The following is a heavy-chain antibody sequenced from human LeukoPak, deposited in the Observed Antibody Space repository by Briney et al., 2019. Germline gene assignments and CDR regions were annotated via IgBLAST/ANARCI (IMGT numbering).Heavy chain of an antibody. Sequence: ASVKVSCKASGGTFSSYAISWVRQAPGQGLEWMGWVNSNTGATQYAQKFQGRVTMTRDTSITTSYMDLSRLTSDDTAVYFCVRENIVATRWFDPWGQGTLVTVSS. CDR1: GGTFSSYA. CDR2: VNSNTGAT. D-gene: IGHD5-12*01. CDR3: VRENIVATRWFDP. J-gene: IGHJ5*02. V-gene: IGHV1-2*02.